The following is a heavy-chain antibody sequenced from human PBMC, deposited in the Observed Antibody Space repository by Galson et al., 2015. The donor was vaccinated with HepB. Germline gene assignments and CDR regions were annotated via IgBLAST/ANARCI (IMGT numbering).Heavy chain of an antibody. J-gene: IGHJ2*01. Sequence: SLRLSCAASGFTFSSYSMNWVRQAPGKGLEWVSFISRSSTTIYYADSVKGRFTISRDDAKNSLYLQMNSLRAEDTAVYYCARDLTGYSSTWRRYWFFDLWGRGTLVTVSS. CDR1: GFTFSSYS. CDR2: ISRSSTTI. D-gene: IGHD6-13*01. CDR3: ARDLTGYSSTWRRYWFFDL. V-gene: IGHV3-48*04.